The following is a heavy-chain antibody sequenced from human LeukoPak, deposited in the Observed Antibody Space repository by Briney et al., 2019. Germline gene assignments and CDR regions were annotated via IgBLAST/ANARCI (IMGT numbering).Heavy chain of an antibody. Sequence: SVKVSRKASGGTFSSYAISWVRQAPGQGLEWMGGIIPIFGTANYAQKFQGRVTITTDESTSTAYMELSSLRSEDTAVYYCARERATTDAFDIWGQGTMVTVSS. D-gene: IGHD1-26*01. CDR1: GGTFSSYA. CDR2: IIPIFGTA. J-gene: IGHJ3*02. CDR3: ARERATTDAFDI. V-gene: IGHV1-69*05.